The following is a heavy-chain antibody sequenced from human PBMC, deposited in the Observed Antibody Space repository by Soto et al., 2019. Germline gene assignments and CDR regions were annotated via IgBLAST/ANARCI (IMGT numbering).Heavy chain of an antibody. CDR3: LNYDILTGYYY. Sequence: SETLSLTCAVYGGSFSGYYWSWIRQPPGKGLEWIGEINHSGSTNYNPSLKSRVTISVDTSKNQFSLKLSSVTAADTAVYYCLNYDILTGYYYWGQGTLVNVSS. CDR2: INHSGST. D-gene: IGHD3-9*01. V-gene: IGHV4-34*01. CDR1: GGSFSGYY. J-gene: IGHJ4*02.